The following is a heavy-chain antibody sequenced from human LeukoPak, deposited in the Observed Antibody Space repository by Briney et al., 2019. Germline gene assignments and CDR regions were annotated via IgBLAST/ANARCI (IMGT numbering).Heavy chain of an antibody. CDR1: GFTFSNAW. J-gene: IGHJ3*02. CDR2: IRSKANSYAT. D-gene: IGHD6-13*01. CDR3: TRLLYSSRSDAFDI. V-gene: IGHV3-73*01. Sequence: GGSLRLSCAASGFTFSNAWMSWVRQAPGKGLEWVGRIRSKANSYATAYAASVKGRFTISRDDSKNTAYLQMNSLKTEDTAVYYCTRLLYSSRSDAFDIWGQGTMVTVSS.